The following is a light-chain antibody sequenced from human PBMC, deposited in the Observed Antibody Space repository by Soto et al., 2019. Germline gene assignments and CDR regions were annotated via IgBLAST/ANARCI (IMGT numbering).Light chain of an antibody. CDR1: QGIRTD. V-gene: IGKV1-6*01. CDR2: GAS. CDR3: LHYYNYPLT. Sequence: AIQMTQSPSSLSASIGDRVTITCRASQGIRTDLGWYRQKPGNAPEFLISGASTLQSGVPARFSGRGSGTDFTLTISSLQPEDLATYYCLHYYNYPLTFRPRTNVDI. J-gene: IGKJ1*01.